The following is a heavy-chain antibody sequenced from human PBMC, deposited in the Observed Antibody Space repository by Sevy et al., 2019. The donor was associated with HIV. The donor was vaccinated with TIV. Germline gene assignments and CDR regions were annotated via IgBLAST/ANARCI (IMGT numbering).Heavy chain of an antibody. Sequence: ASVKVSCKASGYTFTDYYIHWVRQAPGQGLEWMAWINPNDGVTNYAQRLQGGVTVTRDTSVSTAYMDLKGLRYDDTAMDYCARLTTKPTCVLYGMDVWGQGTTVTVSS. J-gene: IGHJ6*02. CDR1: GYTFTDYY. CDR3: ARLTTKPTCVLYGMDV. V-gene: IGHV1-2*02. D-gene: IGHD4-17*01. CDR2: INPNDGVT.